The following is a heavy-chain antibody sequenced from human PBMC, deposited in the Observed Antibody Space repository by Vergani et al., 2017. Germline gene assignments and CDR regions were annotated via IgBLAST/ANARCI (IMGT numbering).Heavy chain of an antibody. D-gene: IGHD3-10*01. Sequence: EVQLVESGGGLVNPGGCLTLSCVASGFSLSTYTFNWVRQAPGKGLEWVSSINNSSRYKYYTDSVKGRFTISRDNAKNSLYLEMNSLRAEDTAVYYCARDGVLLWFGDANMDVWGKGTTVTVSS. CDR2: INNSSRYK. J-gene: IGHJ6*03. CDR1: GFSLSTYT. CDR3: ARDGVLLWFGDANMDV. V-gene: IGHV3-21*01.